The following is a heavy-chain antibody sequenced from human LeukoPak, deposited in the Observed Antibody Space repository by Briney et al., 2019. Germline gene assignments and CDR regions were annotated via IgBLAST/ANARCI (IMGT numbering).Heavy chain of an antibody. CDR2: IYSSGST. CDR3: ARGYDFWSGYSPQGYYYYYYMDV. J-gene: IGHJ6*03. V-gene: IGHV4-61*02. D-gene: IGHD3-3*01. Sequence: SETLSLTCTVSGGSFSRGCYYWSWIRQPAGKGLEWIGRIYSSGSTNYNPSLKSRVTISVDTSKNQFSLKLSSVTAADTAVYYCARGYDFWSGYSPQGYYYYYYMDVWGKGTTVTVSS. CDR1: GGSFSRGCYY.